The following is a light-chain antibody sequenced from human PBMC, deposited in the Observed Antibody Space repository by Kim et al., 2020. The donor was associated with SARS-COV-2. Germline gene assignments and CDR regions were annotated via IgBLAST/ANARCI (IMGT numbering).Light chain of an antibody. CDR1: KLGDKY. CDR3: QAWDSSTVV. CDR2: QNS. J-gene: IGLJ2*01. Sequence: VSPGQTASITCSGDKLGDKYACWYQQKPGQSPVLVIYQNSERPSGIPERFSGSNSGNTATLTISGTQATDEADYYCQAWDSSTVVFGGGTKLTVL. V-gene: IGLV3-1*01.